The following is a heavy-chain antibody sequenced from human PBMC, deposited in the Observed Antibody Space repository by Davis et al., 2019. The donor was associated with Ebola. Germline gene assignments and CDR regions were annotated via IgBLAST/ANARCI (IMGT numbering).Heavy chain of an antibody. CDR1: GFTFDDYT. Sequence: GESLKISCAASGFTFDDYTMHWVRQAPGKGLEWVSLISWDGGSTYYADSVKGRFTISRDNSKNSLYLQMNSLRTEDTALYYCAKSLKQQPPGYWGQGTLVTVSS. CDR2: ISWDGGST. CDR3: AKSLKQQPPGY. D-gene: IGHD6-13*01. V-gene: IGHV3-43*01. J-gene: IGHJ4*02.